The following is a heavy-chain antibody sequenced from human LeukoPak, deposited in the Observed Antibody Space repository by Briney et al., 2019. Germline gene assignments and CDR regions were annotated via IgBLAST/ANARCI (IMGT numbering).Heavy chain of an antibody. D-gene: IGHD3-10*01. CDR3: AAYYGSGRGSYYFDY. CDR1: GFTFSSYA. CDR2: ISGSGGST. Sequence: HSGGSLRLSCAASGFTFSSYAMSWVRQAPGKGLEWVSAISGSGGSTYYADSVKGRFTIPRDNSKNTLYLQMNSLRAEDTAVYYCAAYYGSGRGSYYFDYWGQGTLVTVSS. J-gene: IGHJ4*02. V-gene: IGHV3-23*01.